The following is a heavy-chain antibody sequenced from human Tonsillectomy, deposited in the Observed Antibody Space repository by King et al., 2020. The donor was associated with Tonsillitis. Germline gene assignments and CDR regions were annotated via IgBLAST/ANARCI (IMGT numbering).Heavy chain of an antibody. CDR2: IWADGSNK. V-gene: IGHV3-33*01. CDR1: GFTFSSYG. Sequence: HVQLVESGGVVVQPGRSLRLSCAASGFTFSSYGMHWVRQAPGKGLEWVAVIWADGSNKYYADSVKGRFTSSRDNSKNTLYLQMNSLRAEDTAVYYCARDSRRQRFDYWGQGTLVTVSS. J-gene: IGHJ4*02. CDR3: ARDSRRQRFDY. D-gene: IGHD1-1*01.